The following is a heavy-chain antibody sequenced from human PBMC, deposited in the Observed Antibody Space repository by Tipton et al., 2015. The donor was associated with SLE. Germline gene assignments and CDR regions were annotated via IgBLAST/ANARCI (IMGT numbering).Heavy chain of an antibody. Sequence: SLRLSCVASGFRFSSYEMNWVRQAPGKGLEWVSYISGSGTNKYYADSVKGRFTISRDNAKNSLYLQMNSLRAGDTALYYCTIEYSSSDAFDFWGQGTLVTVSS. CDR1: GFRFSSYE. CDR3: TIEYSSSDAFDF. V-gene: IGHV3-48*03. J-gene: IGHJ4*02. D-gene: IGHD6-6*01. CDR2: ISGSGTNK.